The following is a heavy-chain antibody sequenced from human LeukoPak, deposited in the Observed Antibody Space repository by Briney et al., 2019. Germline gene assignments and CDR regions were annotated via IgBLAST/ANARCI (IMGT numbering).Heavy chain of an antibody. Sequence: SVKVSCKASGGTFSSYANSWVRQAPGQGLEWMGGIIPIFGTANYAQKFQGRVTITADESTSTAYMELSSLRSEDTAVYYCARAKFSNDAFDIWGQGTMVAVSS. CDR2: IIPIFGTA. D-gene: IGHD2-2*01. V-gene: IGHV1-69*13. CDR3: ARAKFSNDAFDI. CDR1: GGTFSSYA. J-gene: IGHJ3*02.